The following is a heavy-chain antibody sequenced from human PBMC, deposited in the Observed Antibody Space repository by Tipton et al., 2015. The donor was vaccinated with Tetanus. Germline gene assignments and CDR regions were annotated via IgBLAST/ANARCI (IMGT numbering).Heavy chain of an antibody. CDR1: GGSISSSNW. J-gene: IGHJ6*02. CDR2: IYHSGST. Sequence: GLVKPSGTLSLTCAVSGGSISSSNWWSWVRQPPGKELEWIGEIYHSGSTNYNPSLKSRVTISVDKSKNQFSLKLSSVTAADTAVYYCARRRKYQLPNSYYYYGMDVWGQGTTVTVSS. V-gene: IGHV4-4*02. CDR3: ARRRKYQLPNSYYYYGMDV. D-gene: IGHD2-2*01.